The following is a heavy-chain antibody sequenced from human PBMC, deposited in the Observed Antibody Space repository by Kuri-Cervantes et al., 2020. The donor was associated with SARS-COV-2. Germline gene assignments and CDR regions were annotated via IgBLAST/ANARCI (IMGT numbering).Heavy chain of an antibody. V-gene: IGHV4-59*05. Sequence: SETLSLTCTVSGGSISSHYWSWIRQPPGKGLEWIGSIYYSGSTYYNPSLKSRVTISVDTSKNQFSLKLNSVTAADTAVYYCARLTMIVANYYFDYWGQGTLVTVSS. CDR1: GGSISSHY. CDR3: ARLTMIVANYYFDY. D-gene: IGHD3-22*01. J-gene: IGHJ4*02. CDR2: IYYSGST.